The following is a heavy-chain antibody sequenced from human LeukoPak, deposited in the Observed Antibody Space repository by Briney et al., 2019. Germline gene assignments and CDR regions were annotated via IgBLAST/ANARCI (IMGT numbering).Heavy chain of an antibody. CDR1: GYTFINYD. V-gene: IGHV1-8*01. CDR3: ARGSWITGTTSYYYHMDV. J-gene: IGHJ6*03. CDR2: MNTNNGRT. D-gene: IGHD1-7*01. Sequence: ASVKVSCDASGYTFINYDINWVRQATEQGLEWMGWMNTNNGRTGYAQKFQGRVTMTRNSSISTAYMELNNLTSDDTAVYYCARGSWITGTTSYYYHMDVWGKGTTVTVSS.